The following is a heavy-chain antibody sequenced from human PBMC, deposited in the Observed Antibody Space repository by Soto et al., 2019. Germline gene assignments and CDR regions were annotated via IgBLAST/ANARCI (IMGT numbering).Heavy chain of an antibody. CDR3: AKGKISTTTYTSFDS. Sequence: LRLSCAASGFTFSSYAMHWVRQAPGKGLEWVAVISYDGSNEYYADSVKGRFTISRDNFKSSLYLQMSSLRAEDTAVYYCAKGKISTTTYTSFDSWGQGTLVTVSS. J-gene: IGHJ5*01. CDR2: ISYDGSNE. D-gene: IGHD1-26*01. CDR1: GFTFSSYA. V-gene: IGHV3-30*14.